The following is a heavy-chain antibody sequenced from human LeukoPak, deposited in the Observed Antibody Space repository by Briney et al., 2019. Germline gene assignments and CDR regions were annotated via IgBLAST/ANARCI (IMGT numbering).Heavy chain of an antibody. CDR1: GGSISRSSYY. CDR3: ARDSLVIPVDY. Sequence: PSETLSLTCTVSGGSISRSSYYWGWIREPPGKGLEGIRSIYYSGKTYYSPSVKSLVTISVDTSKNQCSLKLSSVTAADTAVYYCARDSLVIPVDYWGQGTLVTVSS. CDR2: IYYSGKT. D-gene: IGHD2-21*01. V-gene: IGHV4-39*07. J-gene: IGHJ4*02.